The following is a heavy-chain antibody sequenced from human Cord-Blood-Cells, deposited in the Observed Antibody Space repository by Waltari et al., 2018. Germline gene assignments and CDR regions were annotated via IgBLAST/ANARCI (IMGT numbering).Heavy chain of an antibody. CDR3: AILRPMTAADRKLWFDP. CDR1: GGSISSSSYY. Sequence: QLQLQESGPGLVKPSETLSLTCTVSGGSISSSSYYWGWIRQPPGKGLGWCGSIYYSGSTYNNPSLKSRVTISVDTSKNQFSLKLSSVTAADTAVYYCAILRPMTAADRKLWFDPWGQGTLVTVSS. CDR2: IYYSGST. D-gene: IGHD6-13*01. V-gene: IGHV4-39*01. J-gene: IGHJ5*02.